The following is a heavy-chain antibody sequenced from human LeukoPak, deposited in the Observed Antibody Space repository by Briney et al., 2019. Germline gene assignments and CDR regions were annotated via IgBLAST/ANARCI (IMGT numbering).Heavy chain of an antibody. CDR1: GFTFSRSA. V-gene: IGHV3-73*01. CDR3: AKGDYYDSGAFDI. D-gene: IGHD3-22*01. Sequence: PGGSLRLSCAASGFTFSRSALHWVRRASGKGLEWVGRIRSTANGYETAYAASVKGRFNISRDDSKNTAYLQMDSLTAEDTATYYCAKGDYYDSGAFDIWGQGTMVTVSS. CDR2: IRSTANGYET. J-gene: IGHJ3*02.